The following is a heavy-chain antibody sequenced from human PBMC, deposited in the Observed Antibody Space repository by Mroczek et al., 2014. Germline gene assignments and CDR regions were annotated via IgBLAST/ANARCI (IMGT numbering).Heavy chain of an antibody. CDR1: GGSISSYY. Sequence: QVQLQESGPGLVKPSETQSLTCTVSGGSISSYYWSWIRQPPGKGLEWIGYIYYSGSTNYNPSLKSRVTISVDTSKNQFSLKLSSVTAADTAVYYCARDFWSGSSKPYYYYMDVWGKGTTVTVSS. CDR3: ARDFWSGSSKPYYYYMDV. V-gene: IGHV4-59*01. J-gene: IGHJ6*03. D-gene: IGHD3-3*01. CDR2: IYYSGST.